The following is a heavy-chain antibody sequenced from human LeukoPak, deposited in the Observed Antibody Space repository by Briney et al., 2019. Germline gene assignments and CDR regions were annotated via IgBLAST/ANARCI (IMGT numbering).Heavy chain of an antibody. CDR1: GGSVSSGSYY. CDR2: IYYSGST. Sequence: SETLSLTWTVSGGSVSSGSYYWSWIRQPSGKGLEWIGYIYYSGSTNYNPSLKSRVTISVDTSKNQFSLKLSSVTAADTAVYYCARDSSSWYFYFDYWGQGTLVTVSS. J-gene: IGHJ4*02. CDR3: ARDSSSWYFYFDY. V-gene: IGHV4-61*01. D-gene: IGHD6-13*01.